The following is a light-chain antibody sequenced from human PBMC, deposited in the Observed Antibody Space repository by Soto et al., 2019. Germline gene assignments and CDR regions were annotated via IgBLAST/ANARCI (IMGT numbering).Light chain of an antibody. J-gene: IGKJ1*01. CDR2: GAS. Sequence: EIVLTQSPGTLSLSPGERATLSCRASQSVSSNLAWYQQKPGQAPRLLIYGASARASDIPARFSGGGSGTEFTLTISSLQSEDFAVYYCQQYNSWPRTFGQGTKVEIK. V-gene: IGKV3-15*01. CDR3: QQYNSWPRT. CDR1: QSVSSN.